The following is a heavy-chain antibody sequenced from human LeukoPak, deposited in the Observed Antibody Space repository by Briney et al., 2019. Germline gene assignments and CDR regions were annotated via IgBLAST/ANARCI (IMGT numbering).Heavy chain of an antibody. J-gene: IGHJ4*02. D-gene: IGHD6-19*01. V-gene: IGHV1-3*01. CDR1: GGTFSSYA. CDR3: ARGGKAVAELDY. CDR2: IDAGTGNI. Sequence: ASVKVSFQASGGTFSSYAIFWVCQPPGQRLEWMGWIDAGTGNIKYSLKFHGRVTITRATSATTAYMELSSLRSEDTAVYYCARGGKAVAELDYWGQGTLVTVSS.